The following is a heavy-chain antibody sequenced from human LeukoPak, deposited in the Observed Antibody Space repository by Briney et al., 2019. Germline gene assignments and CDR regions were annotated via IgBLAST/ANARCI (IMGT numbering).Heavy chain of an antibody. V-gene: IGHV3-9*03. CDR1: GFTFTSYS. D-gene: IGHD5-18*01. J-gene: IGHJ3*02. CDR2: ISWNSGSI. Sequence: TGGSLRLSCAASGFTFTSYSMNWVRQAPGKGLEWVSGISWNSGSIGYADSVKGRFTISRDNAKNSLYLQMNSLRAEDMALYYCAKAVHVDTAMGFNAFDIWGQGTMVTVSS. CDR3: AKAVHVDTAMGFNAFDI.